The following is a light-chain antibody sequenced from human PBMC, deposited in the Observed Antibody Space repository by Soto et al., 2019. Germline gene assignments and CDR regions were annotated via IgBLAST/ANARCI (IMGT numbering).Light chain of an antibody. Sequence: QSVLTQPPSVSGAPGQRVTISCTGSSSKIGAGYDVHWYQQLPRTAPKLLIYSNSNRPSGIPDRFSGSKSGTSASLAITGLQAEDEADYYFQSYDSGLSGSRVFGGGTKLTVL. V-gene: IGLV1-40*01. CDR1: SSKIGAGYD. CDR3: QSYDSGLSGSRV. CDR2: SNS. J-gene: IGLJ2*01.